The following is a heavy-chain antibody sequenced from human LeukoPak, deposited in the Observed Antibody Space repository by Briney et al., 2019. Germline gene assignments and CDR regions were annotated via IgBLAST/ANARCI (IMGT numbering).Heavy chain of an antibody. CDR3: ARQNCGGDCYSSRYYYGMDV. V-gene: IGHV1-69*02. J-gene: IGHJ6*02. CDR1: GGTFTSS. D-gene: IGHD2-21*02. Sequence: ASVKVSCKASGGTFTSSVIITWVRRAPGQGLEWMGRIIPILDISNRAQNFQGRVTITADTSTSTAYMELRSLRSEDAAVYYCARQNCGGDCYSSRYYYGMDVWGQGTTVTVSS. CDR2: IIPILDIS.